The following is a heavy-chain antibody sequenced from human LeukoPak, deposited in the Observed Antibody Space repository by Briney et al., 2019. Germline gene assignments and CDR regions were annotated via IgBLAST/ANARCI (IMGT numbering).Heavy chain of an antibody. CDR1: GFTFSSYW. CDR2: INSDGSST. D-gene: IGHD6-19*01. CDR3: ASRVAVAGTRFDY. Sequence: GGSLRLSCAASGFTFSSYWMHWVRQAPGKGLVWVSRINSDGSSTSYADSVKGRFTISRDNAKNTLYLQMNSLRAEDTAVYYCASRVAVAGTRFDYWGQGTLVTVSS. V-gene: IGHV3-74*01. J-gene: IGHJ4*02.